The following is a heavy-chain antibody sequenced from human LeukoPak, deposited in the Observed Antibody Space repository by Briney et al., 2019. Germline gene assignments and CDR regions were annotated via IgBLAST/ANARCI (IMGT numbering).Heavy chain of an antibody. CDR1: GYSISTGYY. D-gene: IGHD3-10*01. Sequence: SETLSLTCTVSGYSISTGYYWSWIRQPPGKGLEWIAYVYYTGRTLYNPSLESRVTISVDTSKTQFSLTVTSVTAADTAVYYCARHLDYYGSGSFNWFDPWGQGTLVTVSS. CDR2: VYYTGRT. CDR3: ARHLDYYGSGSFNWFDP. J-gene: IGHJ5*02. V-gene: IGHV4-59*08.